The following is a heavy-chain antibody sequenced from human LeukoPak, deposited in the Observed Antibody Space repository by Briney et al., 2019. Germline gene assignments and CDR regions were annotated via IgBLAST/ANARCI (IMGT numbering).Heavy chain of an antibody. J-gene: IGHJ3*02. CDR2: IYTAGRT. V-gene: IGHV3-53*01. D-gene: IGHD5-24*01. CDR1: GFTVSNIY. CDR3: VKAQLQRAFDI. Sequence: GGSRRLACAASGFTVSNIYVGWGRRAPGKVLEFASIIYTAGRTPYVDSVKGRFSISRDNSKNTLYRQMNTLRVEATAVYYCVKAQLQRAFDIWGQGTMVTVSS.